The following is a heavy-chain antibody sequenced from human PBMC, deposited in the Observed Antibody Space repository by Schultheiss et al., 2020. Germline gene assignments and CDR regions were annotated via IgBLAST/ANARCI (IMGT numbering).Heavy chain of an antibody. V-gene: IGHV3-48*01. Sequence: GGSLRLSCAASGFTFSSYDMHWVRQAPGKGLEWVSYISSSGSTIYYADSVKGRFTISRDNSKNTLYLQMNSLRAEDTAVYYCARDLGYYDSSGYYYYYYGMDVWGQGTTVTVSS. J-gene: IGHJ6*02. D-gene: IGHD3-22*01. CDR2: ISSSGSTI. CDR3: ARDLGYYDSSGYYYYYYGMDV. CDR1: GFTFSSYD.